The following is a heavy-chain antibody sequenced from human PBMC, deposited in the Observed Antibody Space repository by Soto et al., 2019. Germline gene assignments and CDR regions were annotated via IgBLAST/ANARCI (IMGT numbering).Heavy chain of an antibody. V-gene: IGHV4-4*02. CDR1: SGSISSSTW. CDR2: THHIGNT. CDR3: ARGGWEFDP. Sequence: SETLSLTCAVSSGSISSSTWWTWVRQPPGKGLEWIGETHHIGNTNYNPSLESRVTISLDKSKNQFSLKLTSVTAADTAVYYCARGGWEFDPWGQGTLVTVSS. D-gene: IGHD1-26*01. J-gene: IGHJ5*02.